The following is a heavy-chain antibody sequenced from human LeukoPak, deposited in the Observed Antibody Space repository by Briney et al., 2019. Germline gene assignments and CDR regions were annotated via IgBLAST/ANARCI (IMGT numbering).Heavy chain of an antibody. CDR3: ARERGYSGWPFDY. V-gene: IGHV3-21*01. CDR2: ISSSSSYI. Sequence: GGSLRLSCAASGFTFSSYSMNWVRQAPGKGLGWVSSISSSSSYIYYADSVKGRFTISRDNAKNSLYLQMNSLRAEDTAVYYCARERGYSGWPFDYWGQGTLVTVSS. CDR1: GFTFSSYS. J-gene: IGHJ4*02. D-gene: IGHD6-19*01.